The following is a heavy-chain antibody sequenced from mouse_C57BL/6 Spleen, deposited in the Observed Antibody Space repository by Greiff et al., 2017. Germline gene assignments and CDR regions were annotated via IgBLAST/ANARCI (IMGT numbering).Heavy chain of an antibody. V-gene: IGHV1-82*01. CDR1: GYAFSSSW. D-gene: IGHD1-1*01. CDR2: IYPGDGDT. J-gene: IGHJ4*01. CDR3: ARWTIYYYGSSLPMDY. Sequence: QVQLKESGPELVKPGASVKISCKASGYAFSSSWMNWVKQRPGKGLEWIGRIYPGDGDTNYNGKFKGKATLTADKSSSTAYMQLSSLTSEDSAVYFCARWTIYYYGSSLPMDYWGQGTSVTVSS.